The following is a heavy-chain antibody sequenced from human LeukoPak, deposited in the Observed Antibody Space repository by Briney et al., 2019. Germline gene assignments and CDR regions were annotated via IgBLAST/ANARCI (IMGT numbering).Heavy chain of an antibody. Sequence: GGSLRLSCAASGFTFSSYGMHWVRQAPGKGLEWVAVISYDGSNKYYADSVKGRLTISRDNSKNTLYLQMNSLRAEDTAVYYCANSGYYYGMDVWGQGTTVTVSS. CDR3: ANSGYYYGMDV. J-gene: IGHJ6*02. D-gene: IGHD6-25*01. V-gene: IGHV3-30*18. CDR1: GFTFSSYG. CDR2: ISYDGSNK.